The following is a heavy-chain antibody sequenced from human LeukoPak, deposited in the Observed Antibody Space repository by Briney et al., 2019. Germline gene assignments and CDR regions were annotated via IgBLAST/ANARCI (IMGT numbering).Heavy chain of an antibody. V-gene: IGHV3-30*18. D-gene: IGHD6-19*01. Sequence: PGRSLRLSCAASGFTFSSYGMHWVRQAPGKGLEWVAVISYDGSNKYYADSVKGRFTNSRDNSKNTLYLQMNSLRAEDTAVYYCAKQYGSGWYLTNYYFDYWGQGTLVTVSS. J-gene: IGHJ4*02. CDR1: GFTFSSYG. CDR3: AKQYGSGWYLTNYYFDY. CDR2: ISYDGSNK.